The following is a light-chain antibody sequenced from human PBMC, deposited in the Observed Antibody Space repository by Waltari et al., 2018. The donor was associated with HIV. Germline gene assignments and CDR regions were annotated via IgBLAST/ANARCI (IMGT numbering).Light chain of an antibody. V-gene: IGLV2-23*02. J-gene: IGLJ3*02. Sequence: QSAMPQPASVSVSPGQPLSIACTGPRSDIGRYKFATWYRQHPGTAPTLMVYDVSKRPSGVSSRFSGSKSANTASLAISGLQAEDEADYYCCSYAGDNTCVFGGGTKVTVL. CDR2: DVS. CDR1: RSDIGRYKF. CDR3: CSYAGDNTCV.